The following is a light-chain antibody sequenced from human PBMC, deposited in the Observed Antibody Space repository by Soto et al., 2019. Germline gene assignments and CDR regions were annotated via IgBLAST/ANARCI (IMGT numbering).Light chain of an antibody. CDR3: QQCYNWQYT. Sequence: EIVVTQSPATLSVSPGERATLSCRASQSVSTNLAWYQQKPGQAPRLLIYGASTRATGIPARFSGSGSGTEFTLTISSLQSEDFAVYYCQQCYNWQYTFGQGTKLEIK. V-gene: IGKV3-15*01. CDR1: QSVSTN. J-gene: IGKJ2*01. CDR2: GAS.